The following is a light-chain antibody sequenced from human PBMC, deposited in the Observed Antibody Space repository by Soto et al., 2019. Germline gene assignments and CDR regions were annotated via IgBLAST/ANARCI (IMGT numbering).Light chain of an antibody. CDR1: QDISSW. J-gene: IGKJ2*01. Sequence: DIQMTQSPSSVSASVGDRVTINCRASQDISSWLAWYQQKPGRAPNLLIYDASTLQSGVSSRFSGSGSGTEFTLTINRLQPDDFATYYCQQYKSYSQFTFGQGTKLEIK. CDR3: QQYKSYSQFT. CDR2: DAS. V-gene: IGKV1-5*01.